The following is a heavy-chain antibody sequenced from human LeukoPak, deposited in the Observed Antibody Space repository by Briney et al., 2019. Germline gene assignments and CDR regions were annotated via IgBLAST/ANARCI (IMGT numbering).Heavy chain of an antibody. Sequence: SETLSLTCAVYGGSFSGYYWSWIRQPPGKGLEWIGEINHSGSTNYNPSLKGRVTISVGTSKNQFSLKLSSVTAADTAVYYCARGRSGSYSYPSRFDPWGQGTLDTVSS. J-gene: IGHJ5*02. V-gene: IGHV4-34*01. CDR2: INHSGST. CDR3: ARGRSGSYSYPSRFDP. D-gene: IGHD3-10*01. CDR1: GGSFSGYY.